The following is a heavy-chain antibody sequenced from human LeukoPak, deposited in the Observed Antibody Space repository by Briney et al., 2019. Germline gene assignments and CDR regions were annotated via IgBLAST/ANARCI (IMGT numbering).Heavy chain of an antibody. CDR1: GFIFSKYA. Sequence: GGSLRLSCAGSGFIFSKYAMSWVRQAPGQGLEWVSTISNSGDATFYADAVKGRFTISRDNSKNTLYLQMNSLRAEDTALYYCARDRGKDYFGDWGQGTQVTVSS. V-gene: IGHV3-23*01. CDR3: ARDRGKDYFGD. CDR2: ISNSGDAT. J-gene: IGHJ4*02. D-gene: IGHD4-23*01.